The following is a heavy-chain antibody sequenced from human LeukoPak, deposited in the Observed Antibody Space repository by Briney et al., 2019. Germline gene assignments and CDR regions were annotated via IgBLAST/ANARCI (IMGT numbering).Heavy chain of an antibody. D-gene: IGHD4-17*01. CDR1: GYTFTSYY. CDR3: ARDLGPDYVFDY. V-gene: IGHV1-46*01. CDR2: IKPSGGST. Sequence: GASVKVSCKASGYTFTSYYMHWVRQAPGQGLEWMGIIKPSGGSTSYAQKFQGRVTMTRDTSTSTVYMELSSLRSEDPAVYYCARDLGPDYVFDYWGQGTLVTVSS. J-gene: IGHJ4*02.